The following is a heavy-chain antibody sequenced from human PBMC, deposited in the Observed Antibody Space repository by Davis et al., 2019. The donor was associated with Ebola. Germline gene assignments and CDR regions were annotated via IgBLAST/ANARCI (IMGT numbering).Heavy chain of an antibody. CDR3: ATQRWLQLDFDY. CDR2: IYYSGST. Sequence: SETLSLTCTVSGGSISSYYWSWIRQPPGKGLEWIGSIYYSGSTYYNPSLKSRVTISVDTSKNQFSLKLSSVTAADTAVYYCATQRWLQLDFDYWGQGTLVTVSS. D-gene: IGHD5-24*01. V-gene: IGHV4-59*05. J-gene: IGHJ4*02. CDR1: GGSISSYY.